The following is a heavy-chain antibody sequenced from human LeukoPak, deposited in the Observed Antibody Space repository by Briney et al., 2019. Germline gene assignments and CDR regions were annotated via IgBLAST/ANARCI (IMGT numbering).Heavy chain of an antibody. CDR3: TRNAFDI. CDR1: GFTFSGSD. V-gene: IGHV3-73*01. CDR2: IRSRDRRYAT. J-gene: IGHJ3*02. Sequence: PGGSLRLSCAASGFTFSGSDMHWVRQASGKGLEWVGRIRSRDRRYATVYAASVKGRFTISRDDSKNTAYLQMNSLKTEDTAVYHCTRNAFDIWGQGTMVTVSS.